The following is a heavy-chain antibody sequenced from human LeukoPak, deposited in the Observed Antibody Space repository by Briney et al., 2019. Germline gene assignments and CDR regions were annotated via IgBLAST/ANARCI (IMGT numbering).Heavy chain of an antibody. D-gene: IGHD3-9*01. V-gene: IGHV4-61*10. CDR3: ARGSLRYFDLGWFDP. Sequence: SETLSLTCTVSDDSISSGSYYWGWIRQPAGKGLEWIGRIYVTGTTNYNLSLKSRVTISINTSKMQFSLKLSSVTAADTAVYYCARGSLRYFDLGWFDPWGQGTLVTVSS. J-gene: IGHJ5*02. CDR1: DDSISSGSYY. CDR2: IYVTGTT.